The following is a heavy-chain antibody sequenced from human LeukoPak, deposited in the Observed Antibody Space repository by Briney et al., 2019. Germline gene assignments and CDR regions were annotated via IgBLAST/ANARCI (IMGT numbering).Heavy chain of an antibody. J-gene: IGHJ4*02. V-gene: IGHV3-30*04. CDR2: ISYDGSNK. Sequence: GGSLRLSCAASGFTFSSYAMHWVRQAPGKGLEWVAVISYDGSNKYYADSVKGRFTVSRDNSKNTLYLQMNSLRAEDTAVYYCASGYSYGYLVYWGQGTLVTVSS. CDR1: GFTFSSYA. D-gene: IGHD5-18*01. CDR3: ASGYSYGYLVY.